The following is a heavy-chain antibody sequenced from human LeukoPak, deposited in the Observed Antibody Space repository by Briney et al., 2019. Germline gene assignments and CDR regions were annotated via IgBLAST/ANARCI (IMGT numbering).Heavy chain of an antibody. Sequence: PGRSLRLSCAASGFTFSSYAMHWVRQAPGKGLEWVSSISSSSSYIYYADSVKGRFTISRDNAKNSLYLQMNSLRAEDTAVYYCARDPLGFPMAEQLDETTNWYFDLWGRGTLVTVSS. CDR3: ARDPLGFPMAEQLDETTNWYFDL. CDR1: GFTFSSYA. CDR2: ISSSSSYI. V-gene: IGHV3-21*01. J-gene: IGHJ2*01. D-gene: IGHD6-6*01.